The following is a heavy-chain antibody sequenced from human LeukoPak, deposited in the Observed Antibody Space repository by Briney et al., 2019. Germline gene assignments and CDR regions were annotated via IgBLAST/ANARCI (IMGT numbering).Heavy chain of an antibody. Sequence: PGGSLRLSCAASGFTFSSYNMKWVRQAPGKGLEWVSFISTTSNYIYYADSVKGRFTISRDNAKNSLYLQMNSLRAEDTAIYYCAGSRYSYGADAFDIWGQGTMVTVSS. D-gene: IGHD5-18*01. CDR1: GFTFSSYN. V-gene: IGHV3-21*01. CDR3: AGSRYSYGADAFDI. J-gene: IGHJ3*02. CDR2: ISTTSNYI.